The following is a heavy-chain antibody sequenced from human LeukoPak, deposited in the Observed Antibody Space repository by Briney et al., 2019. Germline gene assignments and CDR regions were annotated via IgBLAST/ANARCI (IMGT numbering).Heavy chain of an antibody. CDR2: INHSGST. CDR1: GGSFSGYY. Sequence: SETLSLTCAVYGGSFSGYYWSWIRQPPGKGLEWIGEINHSGSTNYNPSLKSRVTISVDTSKNQFSLKPSSVTAADTAVYYCASSSWSFDYWGQGTLVTVSS. V-gene: IGHV4-34*01. J-gene: IGHJ4*02. D-gene: IGHD6-13*01. CDR3: ASSSWSFDY.